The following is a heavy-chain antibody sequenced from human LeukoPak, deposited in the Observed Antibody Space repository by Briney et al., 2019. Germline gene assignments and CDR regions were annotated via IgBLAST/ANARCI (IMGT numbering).Heavy chain of an antibody. Sequence: PGGSLRLSCTTFGFAFSSYSMNWVRHAPGNGLEWVSSIAPSGGSIFYTDSVKGRFSISRDNAKHSLFLQMYSLGADDTAVYYCARLAGSRSPWYLDLWGRGTLVTVSS. CDR3: ARLAGSRSPWYLDL. J-gene: IGHJ2*01. CDR1: GFAFSSYS. D-gene: IGHD6-19*01. CDR2: IAPSGGSI. V-gene: IGHV3-21*04.